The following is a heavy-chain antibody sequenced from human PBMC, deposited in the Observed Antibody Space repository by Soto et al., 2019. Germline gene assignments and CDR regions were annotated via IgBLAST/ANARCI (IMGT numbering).Heavy chain of an antibody. CDR2: ISYDGSNK. D-gene: IGHD6-13*01. CDR3: ASAAGITDYYYCYGMDV. CDR1: GFPCSSYG. J-gene: IGHJ6*02. Sequence: PGGSLRLSCAASGFPCSSYGMHWVRQAPGKGLEWVAVISYDGSNKYYADSVKGRFTISRDNSKNTLYLQMNSLRAEDTAVYYCASAAGITDYYYCYGMDVWGQGTTVTVSS. V-gene: IGHV3-30*03.